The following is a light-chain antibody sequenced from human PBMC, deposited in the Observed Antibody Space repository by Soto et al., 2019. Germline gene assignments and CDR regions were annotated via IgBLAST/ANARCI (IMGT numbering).Light chain of an antibody. V-gene: IGLV1-44*01. Sequence: QSVLTQSPSASGTPGQRVIIACSGSSSNIGSNHVNWYRHLPGAAPKLLIFRSDQRPSGVPDRFSGSKSGTTASLAISGLQSGDEADYYCAAWDDSRYDVVFGRGTKLTVL. J-gene: IGLJ2*01. CDR2: RSD. CDR1: SSNIGSNH. CDR3: AAWDDSRYDVV.